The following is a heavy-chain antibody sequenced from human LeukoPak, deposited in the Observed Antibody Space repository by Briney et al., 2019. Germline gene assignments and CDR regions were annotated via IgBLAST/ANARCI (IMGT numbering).Heavy chain of an antibody. V-gene: IGHV3-21*01. J-gene: IGHJ5*02. CDR3: ARDLAYYYDSSGYPA. D-gene: IGHD3-22*01. Sequence: PGGSLRLSCAASGFTFSSYSMNWVRQAPGKGLEWVSSISSSSSYIYYADSVKGRFTISRDNAMNSLYLQMNSLRAEDTAVYYCARDLAYYYDSSGYPAWGQGTLVTVSS. CDR1: GFTFSSYS. CDR2: ISSSSSYI.